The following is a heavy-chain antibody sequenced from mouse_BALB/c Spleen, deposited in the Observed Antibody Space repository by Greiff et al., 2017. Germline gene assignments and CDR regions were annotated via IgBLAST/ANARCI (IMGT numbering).Heavy chain of an antibody. J-gene: IGHJ4*01. CDR1: GYTFSSYW. CDR3: AGAPNYYGSSYDAMDY. V-gene: IGHV1-9*01. CDR2: ILPGSGST. D-gene: IGHD1-1*01. Sequence: QVQLKESGAELMKPGASVKISCKATGYTFSSYWIEWVKQRPGHGLEWIGEILPGSGSTNYNEKFKGKATFTADTSSNTAYMQLSSLTSEDSAVYYCAGAPNYYGSSYDAMDYWGQGTSVTVAS.